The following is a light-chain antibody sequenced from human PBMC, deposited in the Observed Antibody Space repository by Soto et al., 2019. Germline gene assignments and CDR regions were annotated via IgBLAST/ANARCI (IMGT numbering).Light chain of an antibody. CDR2: SDD. CDR3: ASWDDILYRQV. V-gene: IGLV1-44*01. Sequence: QSVMTQPPSASGPPGQKVTISCSGSTSNVGSNVVNWYQHFPGSAPKLLIYSDDLRPSWVPDRFSASKSGTSASLAISGLQFEDEADYYCASWDDILYRQVYGGGTKVTVL. J-gene: IGLJ3*02. CDR1: TSNVGSNV.